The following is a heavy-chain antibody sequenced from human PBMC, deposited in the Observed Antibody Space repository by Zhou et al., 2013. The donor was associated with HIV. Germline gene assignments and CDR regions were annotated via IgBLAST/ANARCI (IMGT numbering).Heavy chain of an antibody. D-gene: IGHD3-16*02. J-gene: IGHJ4*02. CDR3: ARAGGGDYVWGSYRIRAYYFDY. CDR1: GYTFTSYG. Sequence: QVQLVQSGAEVKKPGASVKVSCKASGYTFTSYGISWVRQAPGQGLEWMGWISAYNGNTNYAQKLQGRVTMTTDTSTSTAYMELRSLRSDDTAVYYCARAGGGDYVWGSYRIRAYYFDYWGQGTLVTVSS. V-gene: IGHV1-18*01. CDR2: ISAYNGNT.